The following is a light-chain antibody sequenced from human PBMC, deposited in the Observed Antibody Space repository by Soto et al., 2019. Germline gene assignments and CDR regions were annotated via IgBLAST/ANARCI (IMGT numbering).Light chain of an antibody. CDR2: DDD. V-gene: IGLV6-57*04. J-gene: IGLJ2*01. CDR1: SGSIASTY. CDR3: QSYDSNKVI. Sequence: NFMLTQPHSVSGSPGKTVTISCTRSSGSIASTYVQWYQQRPGSAPTTIIFDDDQRRSGVSDRFSGSIDSSSNSASLTISGLKTEDEADYYCQSYDSNKVIFSGGTKLTVL.